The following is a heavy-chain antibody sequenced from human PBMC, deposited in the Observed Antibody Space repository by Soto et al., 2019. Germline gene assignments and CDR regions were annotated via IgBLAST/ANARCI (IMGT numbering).Heavy chain of an antibody. V-gene: IGHV3-74*01. CDR1: GFTFSSYW. D-gene: IGHD3-3*01. CDR2: INSDGSST. J-gene: IGHJ6*02. Sequence: PGGSLRLSCAASGFTFSSYWMHWVRQAPGKGLVWVSRINSDGSSTSYADSVKGRFTISRDNAKNTLYLQMNSLRAEDTAVYYCAREGITIFGVVIPNYYYYGMDVWGQGTTVTVSS. CDR3: AREGITIFGVVIPNYYYYGMDV.